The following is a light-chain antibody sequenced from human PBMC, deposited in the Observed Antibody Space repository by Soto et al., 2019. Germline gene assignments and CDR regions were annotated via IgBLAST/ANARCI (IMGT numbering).Light chain of an antibody. CDR3: ETWDSNSRV. J-gene: IGLJ2*01. V-gene: IGLV4-60*03. CDR2: LERSGSY. CDR1: SGHSNNI. Sequence: QPVLTQSSSASASLGSSVKLTCTLSSGHSNNIIAWHQQQPGKAPRFLMKLERSGSYNKGSGVPDRFSGSSSGADRYLTISNLQSEDEADYYCETWDSNSRVFGGGTQLTVL.